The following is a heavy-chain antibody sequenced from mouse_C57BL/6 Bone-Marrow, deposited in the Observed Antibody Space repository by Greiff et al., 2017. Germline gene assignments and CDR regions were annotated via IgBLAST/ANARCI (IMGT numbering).Heavy chain of an antibody. D-gene: IGHD2-4*01. CDR1: GYAFSSSW. CDR3: ARRSTMITRGYYYAMDY. CDR2: IYPGDGDT. J-gene: IGHJ4*01. Sequence: VHLVESGPELVKPGASVKISCKASGYAFSSSWMNWVKQRPGKGLEWIGRIYPGDGDTNYNGKFKGKATLTADKSSSTAYMQLSSLTSEDSAVYFCARRSTMITRGYYYAMDYWGQGTSVTVSS. V-gene: IGHV1-82*01.